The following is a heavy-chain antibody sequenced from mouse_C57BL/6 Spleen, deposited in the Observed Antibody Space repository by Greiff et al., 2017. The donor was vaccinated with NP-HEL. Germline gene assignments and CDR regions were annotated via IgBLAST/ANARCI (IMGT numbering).Heavy chain of an antibody. J-gene: IGHJ4*01. D-gene: IGHD2-5*01. CDR3: ARKRHSNYPPYYAMDY. V-gene: IGHV1-64*01. CDR1: GYTFTSYW. Sequence: QVQLQQPGAELVKPGASVKLSCKASGYTFTSYWMHWVKQRPGQGLEWIGMIHPNSGSTNYNEKFKSKATLTVDKSSSTAYMQLSSLTSEDSAVYYCARKRHSNYPPYYAMDYWGQGTSVTVSS. CDR2: IHPNSGST.